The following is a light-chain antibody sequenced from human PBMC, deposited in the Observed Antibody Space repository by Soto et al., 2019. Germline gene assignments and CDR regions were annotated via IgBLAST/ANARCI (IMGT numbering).Light chain of an antibody. Sequence: EIVLTQSPGTLSLSPGERATLSCRASQSVSSNYLAWYQQKLGQAPRPLIYGASSRATGIPDRFSGSGSGTDFTLTISRLEPEDFAVYYCQQYGSSPRTFGQGTQV. CDR1: QSVSSNY. CDR3: QQYGSSPRT. J-gene: IGKJ1*01. V-gene: IGKV3-20*01. CDR2: GAS.